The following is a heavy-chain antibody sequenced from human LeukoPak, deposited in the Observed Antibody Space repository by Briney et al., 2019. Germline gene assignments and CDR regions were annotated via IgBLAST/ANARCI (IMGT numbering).Heavy chain of an antibody. CDR1: GGSFSGYY. Sequence: SETLSLTCAVYGGSFSGYYWGWIRQPPGKGLEWIGEINHSGSTNYNPSLKSRVTISVDTSKNQFSLKLSSVTAADTAVYYCATSYYYGSGSRFWGQGTLVTVSS. CDR3: ATSYYYGSGSRF. J-gene: IGHJ4*02. D-gene: IGHD3-10*01. CDR2: INHSGST. V-gene: IGHV4-34*01.